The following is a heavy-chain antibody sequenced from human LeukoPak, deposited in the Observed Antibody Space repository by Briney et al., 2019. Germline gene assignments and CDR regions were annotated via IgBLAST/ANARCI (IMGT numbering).Heavy chain of an antibody. CDR1: GFTFSGSA. CDR2: IRSKANSYAT. CDR3: TRWRGGSGYCSGSSCPTSSHMDV. V-gene: IGHV3-73*01. J-gene: IGHJ6*04. Sequence: GGSLRLSCAASGFTFSGSAMHWVRQASGKGLEWVGRIRSKANSYATAYAASVKGRFTISRDDSKNTAYLQMNSLKTEDTAVYYCTRWRGGSGYCSGSSCPTSSHMDVWGKGTTVTVSS. D-gene: IGHD2-15*01.